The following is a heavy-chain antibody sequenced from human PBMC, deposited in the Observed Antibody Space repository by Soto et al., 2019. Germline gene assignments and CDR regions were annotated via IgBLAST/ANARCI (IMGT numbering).Heavy chain of an antibody. D-gene: IGHD3-3*01. Sequence: GESKSLSCSASGLTFSSYSMNWGRPDQGKGLEWVSSISSSSSYIYYADSVKGRFTISRDNAKNSLYLQMNSLRAEDTAVYYCARDGAIFGSTPWGQGTLVTVSA. CDR2: ISSSSSYI. V-gene: IGHV3-21*01. CDR3: ARDGAIFGSTP. J-gene: IGHJ5*02. CDR1: GLTFSSYS.